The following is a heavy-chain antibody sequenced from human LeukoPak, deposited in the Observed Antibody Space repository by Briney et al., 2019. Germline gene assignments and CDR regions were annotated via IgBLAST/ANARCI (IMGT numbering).Heavy chain of an antibody. CDR1: GFTFSSYA. Sequence: PGGSLRLSCAASGFTFSSYAMSWVRQAPGKGLEWVSAISGSGGSTYYADSVKGRFTISRDNSKNTLYLQMNSLRAEDTAVYHCARGAPGSYCSGGSCPYFDYWGQGTLVTVSS. CDR2: ISGSGGST. J-gene: IGHJ4*02. V-gene: IGHV3-23*01. D-gene: IGHD2-15*01. CDR3: ARGAPGSYCSGGSCPYFDY.